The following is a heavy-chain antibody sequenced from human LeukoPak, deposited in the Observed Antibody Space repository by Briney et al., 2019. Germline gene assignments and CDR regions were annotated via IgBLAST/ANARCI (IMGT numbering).Heavy chain of an antibody. D-gene: IGHD3-3*01. V-gene: IGHV1-2*02. Sequence: GASVKVSCKASGYTFTGYYMHWVRQAPGQGLEWMGWINPNSGGTNYAQKFQGRVTMTRDTSISTAYMELSRLRSDDTAVYYCASPTNFWSGYNTRHYHYYGMDVWGQGTTVTVSS. CDR1: GYTFTGYY. CDR2: INPNSGGT. J-gene: IGHJ6*02. CDR3: ASPTNFWSGYNTRHYHYYGMDV.